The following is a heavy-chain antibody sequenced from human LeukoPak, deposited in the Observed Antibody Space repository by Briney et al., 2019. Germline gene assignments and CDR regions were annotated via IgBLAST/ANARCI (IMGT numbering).Heavy chain of an antibody. Sequence: SETLSLTCTVSGGSISSSSYYWGWIRQPPGKGLEWIGSIYYSGSTYYNPSLKSRVTISVDTSKNQFSLKLSSVTAADTAVYYCARVIVVTRFGRAYYFDYWGQGTLVTVSS. CDR1: GGSISSSSYY. CDR2: IYYSGST. CDR3: ARVIVVTRFGRAYYFDY. D-gene: IGHD5-12*01. J-gene: IGHJ4*02. V-gene: IGHV4-39*07.